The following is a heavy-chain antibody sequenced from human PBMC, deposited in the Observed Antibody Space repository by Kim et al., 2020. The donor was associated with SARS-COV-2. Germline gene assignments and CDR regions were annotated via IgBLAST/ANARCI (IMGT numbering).Heavy chain of an antibody. V-gene: IGHV4-34*01. CDR3: ARCHWDSSAWYHFDY. CDR1: GGSFSGYY. D-gene: IGHD6-19*01. J-gene: IGHJ4*02. Sequence: SETLSLTCAVYGGSFSGYYWSWIRQPPGKGLEWIGEINHSGSTNYNPSLKSRVTISVDTSKNQFSLKLSSVTAADTAVYYCARCHWDSSAWYHFDYWGQGTLVTVSS. CDR2: INHSGST.